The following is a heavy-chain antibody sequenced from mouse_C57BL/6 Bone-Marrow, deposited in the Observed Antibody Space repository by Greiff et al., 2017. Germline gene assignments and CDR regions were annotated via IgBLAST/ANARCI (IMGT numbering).Heavy chain of an antibody. CDR3: ARYREGFAY. CDR2: IYPGDGDT. J-gene: IGHJ3*01. CDR1: GYAFSSSW. Sequence: VQLQESGPELVKPGASVKISCKASGYAFSSSWMNWVKQRPGKGLEWIGRIYPGDGDTNYNGKFKGKATLTADKSSSTAYMQLSSLTSEDSAVYFCARYREGFAYWGQGTLVTVSA. V-gene: IGHV1-82*01.